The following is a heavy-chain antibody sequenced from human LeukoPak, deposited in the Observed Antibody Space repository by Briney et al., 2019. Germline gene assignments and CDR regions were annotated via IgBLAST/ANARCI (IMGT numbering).Heavy chain of an antibody. V-gene: IGHV5-51*01. CDR1: GSRFTSYW. Sequence: GESLKISCQGSGSRFTSYWISWVRRLPGKGLGWMGIIYPGDSDTRYSPSFPGQVTISADKSISTAYLQWSSLKASDTAMYYCARHSVGVPFDYWGQGTLVTVSS. CDR2: IYPGDSDT. CDR3: ARHSVGVPFDY. J-gene: IGHJ4*02. D-gene: IGHD2-15*01.